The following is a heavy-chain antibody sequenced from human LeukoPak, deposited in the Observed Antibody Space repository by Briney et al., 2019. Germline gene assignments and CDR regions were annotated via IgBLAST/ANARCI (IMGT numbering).Heavy chain of an antibody. Sequence: ASVKVSCKASGYTFTSYGISWVRQASGQGLEWMGWISAYNGNTNYAQKLQGRVTMTTDTSTSTAYMELRSLRSDDTAVYYCARDSLTILGVAPVHWGQGTLITVSS. J-gene: IGHJ4*02. CDR1: GYTFTSYG. V-gene: IGHV1-18*01. CDR3: ARDSLTILGVAPVH. CDR2: ISAYNGNT. D-gene: IGHD3-3*01.